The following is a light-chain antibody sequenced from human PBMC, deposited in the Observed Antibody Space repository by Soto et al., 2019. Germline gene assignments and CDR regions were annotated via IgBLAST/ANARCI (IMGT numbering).Light chain of an antibody. V-gene: IGLV1-40*01. J-gene: IGLJ1*01. Sequence: QSVLTQPPSVSEAPGQRVTISCTGSSSNIGAGYEAHWYQQVPGTAPKLLIYENNTRPSGVPDRCSGSKSGTSASLAITGLQADDEDDYYCQSYDSSLSGYVFGTGTKLTVL. CDR1: SSNIGAGYE. CDR3: QSYDSSLSGYV. CDR2: ENN.